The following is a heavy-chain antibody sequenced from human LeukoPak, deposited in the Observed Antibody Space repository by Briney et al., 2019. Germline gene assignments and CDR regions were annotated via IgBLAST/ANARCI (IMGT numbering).Heavy chain of an antibody. Sequence: PGGSLRLSCAASGFTFSSYAMTWVRQAPGKGPEWVSSLSGSGGSTYYADSVKGRFTISRDNSRNTLYLQMNSLRDEDTAVYYCAKGGMTVSGLGYWGQGTLVTVSS. J-gene: IGHJ4*02. CDR2: LSGSGGST. CDR3: AKGGMTVSGLGY. D-gene: IGHD3-22*01. CDR1: GFTFSSYA. V-gene: IGHV3-23*01.